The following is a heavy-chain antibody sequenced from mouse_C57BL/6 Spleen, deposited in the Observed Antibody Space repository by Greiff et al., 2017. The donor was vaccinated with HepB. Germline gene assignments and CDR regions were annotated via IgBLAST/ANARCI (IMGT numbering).Heavy chain of an antibody. CDR2: ISDGGSYT. Sequence: DVMLVESGGGLVKPGGSLKLSCAASGFTFSSYAMSWVRQTPEKRLEWVATISDGGSYTYYPDNVKGRFTISRDNAKNNLYLQMSQLKSEDTAMYYCAREGVGPWFAYWGQGTLVTVSA. CDR3: AREGVGPWFAY. D-gene: IGHD1-1*01. CDR1: GFTFSSYA. J-gene: IGHJ3*01. V-gene: IGHV5-4*01.